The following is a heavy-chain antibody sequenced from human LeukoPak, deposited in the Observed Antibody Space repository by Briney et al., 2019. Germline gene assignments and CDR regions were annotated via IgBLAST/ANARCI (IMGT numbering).Heavy chain of an antibody. CDR1: GFTFRDYT. CDR3: TDRSGYLLPDY. D-gene: IGHD3-22*01. V-gene: IGHV3-49*03. CDR2: IRSEAYSGTT. J-gene: IGHJ4*02. Sequence: PGRSLRLSCSASGFTFRDYTVSWFRQAPGKGLEWVGLIRSEAYSGTTEYATSVKDRFTISRDDSNSIAYLHMNSLKTEDTAVYYCTDRSGYLLPDYWGQGTLVTVSS.